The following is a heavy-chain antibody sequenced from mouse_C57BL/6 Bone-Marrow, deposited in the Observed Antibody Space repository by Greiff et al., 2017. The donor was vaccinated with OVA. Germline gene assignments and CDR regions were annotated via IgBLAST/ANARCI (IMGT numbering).Heavy chain of an antibody. CDR1: GFTFSSYA. V-gene: IGHV5-4*03. Sequence: EVKLMESGGGLVKPGGSLKLSCAASGFTFSSYAMSWVRQTPEKRLEWVATISDGGSYTYYPDNVKGRFTISRDNAKNNLYLQMSHLKSEDTAMYYCARVTYDGYSYAYWGQGTLVTVSA. CDR2: ISDGGSYT. CDR3: ARVTYDGYSYAY. J-gene: IGHJ3*01. D-gene: IGHD2-3*01.